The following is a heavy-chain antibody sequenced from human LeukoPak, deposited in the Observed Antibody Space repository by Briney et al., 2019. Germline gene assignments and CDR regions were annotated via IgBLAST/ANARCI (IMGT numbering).Heavy chain of an antibody. D-gene: IGHD6-13*01. J-gene: IGHJ4*02. CDR3: ARDIQQLVLDY. V-gene: IGHV3-74*01. Sequence: GGSLRLSCAASGFTFSSYWMHWVRQAPGKGLVWVSRINTDGSSTSYADTVKGRFTISRDNAKNTLYLQMNSLRAEDTAVYYCARDIQQLVLDYWGQGTLVTVSS. CDR2: INTDGSST. CDR1: GFTFSSYW.